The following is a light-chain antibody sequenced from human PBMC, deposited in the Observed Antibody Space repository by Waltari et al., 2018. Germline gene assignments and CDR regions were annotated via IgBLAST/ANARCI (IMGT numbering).Light chain of an antibody. CDR3: AAWDDSQILGHVI. Sequence: QSLLTQPPSASRTPGPKITISCSGSSSHPGEKTVRWFKPLPGTAPRLLLHSTDQRPSGVPDRFSGSKSGTSASLAINGIQSEDEGDYYCAAWDDSQILGHVIFGGGTKLTVL. J-gene: IGLJ2*01. V-gene: IGLV1-44*01. CDR2: STD. CDR1: SSHPGEKT.